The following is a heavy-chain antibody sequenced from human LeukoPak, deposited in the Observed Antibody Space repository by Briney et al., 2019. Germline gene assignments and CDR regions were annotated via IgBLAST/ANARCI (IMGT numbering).Heavy chain of an antibody. CDR1: GGSISSSSW. D-gene: IGHD3-22*01. Sequence: SGTLSLTCAVSGGSISSSSWWSWVRQPPGKGLEWIGEIYHSGSTNYNPSLKSRVTISVDKSRNQFSLRLSSVTAADTAVYYCARGQRLYYAQYFFDYWGQGTLVTVS. CDR2: IYHSGST. V-gene: IGHV4-4*02. CDR3: ARGQRLYYAQYFFDY. J-gene: IGHJ4*02.